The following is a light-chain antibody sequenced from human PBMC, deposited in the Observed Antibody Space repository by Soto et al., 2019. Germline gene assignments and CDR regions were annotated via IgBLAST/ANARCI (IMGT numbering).Light chain of an antibody. CDR2: GAS. CDR1: QSVDKH. J-gene: IGKJ5*01. CDR3: QQYNNWST. V-gene: IGKV3-15*01. Sequence: EIVLTQSPATLSVSPGERATLSCRASQSVDKHLHWYQQKPGQAPRLLIYGASTRATGIPARFSGSGSGTEFTLTISSLQSEDFAVYYCQQYNNWSTFGQGTRLEI.